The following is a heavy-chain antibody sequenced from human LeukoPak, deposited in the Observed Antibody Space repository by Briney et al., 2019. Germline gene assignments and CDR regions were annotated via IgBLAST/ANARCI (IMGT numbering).Heavy chain of an antibody. J-gene: IGHJ5*02. Sequence: SETLSLTCAVYGGSFSGYYWSWIRQPPGKGLEWIGEINHSGSTNYNPSLKSRVTISVDTSKNQFSLKLSSVTAADTAVYYCARAAVLRFLEWSGGFDPWGQGTLVTVSS. D-gene: IGHD3-3*01. CDR1: GGSFSGYY. V-gene: IGHV4-34*01. CDR2: INHSGST. CDR3: ARAAVLRFLEWSGGFDP.